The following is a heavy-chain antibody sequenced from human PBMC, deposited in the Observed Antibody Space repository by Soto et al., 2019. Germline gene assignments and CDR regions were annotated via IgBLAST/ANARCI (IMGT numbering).Heavy chain of an antibody. V-gene: IGHV3-23*01. J-gene: IGHJ4*02. CDR1: GFMFSSYG. Sequence: GGSLRLSCAAAGFMFSSYGMSWVRQAPGKGLQWVATIHPSGGSTHYAESVRGRFTISRDNSRDTLYLQMNSLRAEDTAVYYCAKDPSTGTPDCWGQGALVTVSS. D-gene: IGHD3-9*01. CDR3: AKDPSTGTPDC. CDR2: IHPSGGST.